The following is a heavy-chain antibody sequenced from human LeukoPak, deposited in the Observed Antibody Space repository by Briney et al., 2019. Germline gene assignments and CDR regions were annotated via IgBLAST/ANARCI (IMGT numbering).Heavy chain of an antibody. J-gene: IGHJ3*02. V-gene: IGHV3-21*04. CDR1: GFTFSNYG. CDR2: ISSSSSYI. CDR3: VKIRPPAYDI. Sequence: GGSLRLSCAASGFTFSNYGMHWVRQAPGKGLEWVSSISSSSSYIYYADSVKGRFTISRDNSKNTLYLQMNSLRAEDTAVYYCVKIRPPAYDIWGQGTMVSVSS. D-gene: IGHD3-3*02.